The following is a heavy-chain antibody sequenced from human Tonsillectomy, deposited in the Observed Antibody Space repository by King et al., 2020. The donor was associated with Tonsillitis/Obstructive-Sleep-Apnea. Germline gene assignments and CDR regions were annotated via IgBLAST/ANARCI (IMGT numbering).Heavy chain of an antibody. J-gene: IGHJ4*02. CDR3: ARTTLTIYYFDY. D-gene: IGHD4-17*01. V-gene: IGHV4-39*07. CDR2: IYYSGST. CDR1: GGSISNTNYF. Sequence: QLVESGPGLVKPSETQSLTCAVSGGSISNTNYFWGWIRQPPGKGLEWIGGIYYSGSTDYNPSLKSRVTMSVDTSKNQFSLRLRSVTAADTAVYYCARTTLTIYYFDYWGQGTLVTVSS.